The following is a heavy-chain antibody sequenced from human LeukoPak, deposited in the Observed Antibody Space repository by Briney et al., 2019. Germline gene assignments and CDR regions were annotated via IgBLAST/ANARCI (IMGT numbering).Heavy chain of an antibody. D-gene: IGHD5-18*01. CDR2: ISFDGSNQ. Sequence: PGRSLRLACSAFGFTSSSYTMHCGRDTPGKGLGRVAVISFDGSNQYYADSVKGRFTITRDNSKSTLYLQMNSLRAKDTAVYYCAREIGYSYRYYGMDVWSKGTTVTVSS. V-gene: IGHV3-30*04. CDR1: GFTSSSYT. J-gene: IGHJ6*04. CDR3: AREIGYSYRYYGMDV.